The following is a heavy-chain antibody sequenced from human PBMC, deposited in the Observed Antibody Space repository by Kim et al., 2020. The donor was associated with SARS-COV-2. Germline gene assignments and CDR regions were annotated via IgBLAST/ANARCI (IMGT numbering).Heavy chain of an antibody. D-gene: IGHD3-10*01. CDR1: GGSISSSSYY. CDR2: IYYSGST. V-gene: IGHV4-39*01. Sequence: SETLSLTCTVSGGSISSSSYYWGWIRQPPGKGLEWIGSIYYSGSTYYNPSLKSRVTISVDTSKNQFSLKLSSVTAADTAVYYCARIMVRGGGDYYYGMHVWGQGTTVTVSS. J-gene: IGHJ6*02. CDR3: ARIMVRGGGDYYYGMHV.